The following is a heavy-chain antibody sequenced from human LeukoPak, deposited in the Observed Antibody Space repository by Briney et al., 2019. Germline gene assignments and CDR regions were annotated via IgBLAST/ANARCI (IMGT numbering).Heavy chain of an antibody. CDR3: ARDSSGYCFDY. Sequence: SETLSLTCAVYGGSFSGYYWSWIRQPPGKGLEWIGYIYYSGSTNYNPSLKSRVTISVDTSKNQFSLKLSSVTAADTAVYYCARDSSGYCFDYWGQGTLVTVSS. CDR2: IYYSGST. J-gene: IGHJ4*02. CDR1: GGSFSGYY. V-gene: IGHV4-59*01. D-gene: IGHD3-22*01.